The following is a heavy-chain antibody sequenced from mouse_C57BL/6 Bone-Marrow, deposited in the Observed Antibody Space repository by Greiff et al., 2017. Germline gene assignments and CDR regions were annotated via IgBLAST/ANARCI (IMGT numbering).Heavy chain of an antibody. V-gene: IGHV5-16*01. CDR1: GFTFSDYY. Sequence: EVNLVESEGGLVQPGSSMKLSCTASGFTFSDYYMAWVRQVPEKGLEWVANINYDGSSTYYLDSLKSRFIISGDNAKNLLYLQMSSLKSEDTATYYCARVVTTAFDVWGTGTTVTVSS. D-gene: IGHD1-2*01. CDR2: INYDGSST. J-gene: IGHJ1*03. CDR3: ARVVTTAFDV.